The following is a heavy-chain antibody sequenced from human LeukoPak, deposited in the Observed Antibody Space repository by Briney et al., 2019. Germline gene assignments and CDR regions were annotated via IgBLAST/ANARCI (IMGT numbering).Heavy chain of an antibody. V-gene: IGHV3-23*01. CDR1: GLAFNSYD. Sequence: QAGGSLRLSCAASGLAFNSYDMTWVRRAPGKGLEWVSLITTDTYYADSVRGRFTISRDNSKNTLYLQMNSLRADDTAVYYCAKAGSGHYYDYWGQGTLVTVSS. CDR3: AKAGSGHYYDY. CDR2: ITTDT. D-gene: IGHD3-22*01. J-gene: IGHJ4*02.